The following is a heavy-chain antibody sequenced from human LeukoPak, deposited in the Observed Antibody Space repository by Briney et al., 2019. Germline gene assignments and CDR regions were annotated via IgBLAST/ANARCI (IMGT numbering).Heavy chain of an antibody. J-gene: IGHJ4*02. CDR3: AKVDGITIFEVFDY. D-gene: IGHD3-3*01. V-gene: IGHV3-23*01. CDR1: GFTFRDCG. Sequence: GGSLRLSCAASGFTFRDCGMTWVRQAPGKGLEWVSTSGHGTYYADSVKGRFTISRDNYKNTLYLQMNSLRAEDTAVYYCAKVDGITIFEVFDYWGQGTLVTVSS. CDR2: SGHGT.